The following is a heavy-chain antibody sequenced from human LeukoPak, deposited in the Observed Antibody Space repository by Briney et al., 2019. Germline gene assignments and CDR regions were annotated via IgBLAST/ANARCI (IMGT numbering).Heavy chain of an antibody. CDR3: ARGSGATEFDP. Sequence: PSETLSLTCTVSGASISSYYWSWLRQPPGKGLEGLGYIYYSGSTNYNPSLKSRVTISVDTSKNQFSLKLSSVTAADTAVYYCARGSGATEFDPWGQGTLVTVSS. D-gene: IGHD2-21*02. CDR2: IYYSGST. CDR1: GASISSYY. J-gene: IGHJ5*02. V-gene: IGHV4-59*01.